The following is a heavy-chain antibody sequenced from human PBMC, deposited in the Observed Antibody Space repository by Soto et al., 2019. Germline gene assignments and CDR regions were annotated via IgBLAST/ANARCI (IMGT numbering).Heavy chain of an antibody. V-gene: IGHV3-23*01. J-gene: IGHJ4*02. Sequence: EVQLLESGGGLVQPGGSLTVSCAASGFTFGAHPMSWVRLAPGKGLEWVSTISGYGGSTYYPDSLKGRFIISRDNSKNTIYFQINTLPAEDTAIYFCAKQRTTVTTSFDYWGQRTLVTVSS. CDR1: GFTFGAHP. CDR3: AKQRTTVTTSFDY. CDR2: ISGYGGST. D-gene: IGHD4-17*01.